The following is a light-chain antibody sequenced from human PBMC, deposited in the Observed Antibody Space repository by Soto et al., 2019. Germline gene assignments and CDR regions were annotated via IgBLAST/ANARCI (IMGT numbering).Light chain of an antibody. J-gene: IGLJ2*01. Sequence: NFMLTQPDSVAESAGKTETISCTGSSGRIATNYVQWYQQRPGSAPTTVIYEDNQRPSGVPDRFSGSIDSSSNSASLTISGLKAEDEADYYCQSYDSSTVVFGGGTKLTV. CDR3: QSYDSSTVV. CDR1: SGRIATNY. CDR2: EDN. V-gene: IGLV6-57*02.